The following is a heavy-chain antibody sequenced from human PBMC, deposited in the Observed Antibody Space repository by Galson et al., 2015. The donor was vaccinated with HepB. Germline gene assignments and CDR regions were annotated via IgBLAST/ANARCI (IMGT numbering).Heavy chain of an antibody. J-gene: IGHJ4*02. Sequence: SLRLSCAASGFTFSDYYMSWIRQAPGKGLEWLSYISSSTLYTNYADSVKGRFTISRDNAKNSLFLQIHSLRAEDTAVYYCARVADADYGDHTHFDFWGQGVLVTVSS. CDR1: GFTFSDYY. CDR3: ARVADADYGDHTHFDF. D-gene: IGHD4-17*01. CDR2: ISSSTLYT. V-gene: IGHV3-11*06.